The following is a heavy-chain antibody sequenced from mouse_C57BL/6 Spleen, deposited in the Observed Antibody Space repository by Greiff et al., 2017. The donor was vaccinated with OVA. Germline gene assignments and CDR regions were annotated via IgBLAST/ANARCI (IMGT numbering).Heavy chain of an antibody. CDR2: IDPETGGT. V-gene: IGHV1-15*01. Sequence: VQLQQSGAELVRPGASVTLSCKASGYTFTDYEMHWVKQTPVHGLEWIGAIDPETGGTAYNQKFKGKAILTADKSSSTAYMELRSLTSEDSAVYYCTRGGRLRLGYYFDYWGQGTTLTVSS. CDR3: TRGGRLRLGYYFDY. CDR1: GYTFTDYE. J-gene: IGHJ2*01. D-gene: IGHD2-2*01.